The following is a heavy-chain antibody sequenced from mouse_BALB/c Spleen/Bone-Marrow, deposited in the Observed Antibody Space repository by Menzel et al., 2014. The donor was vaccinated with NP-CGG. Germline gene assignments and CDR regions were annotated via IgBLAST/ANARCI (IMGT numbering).Heavy chain of an antibody. CDR3: ARERDDDYAYAMDY. CDR1: GFNIKDTY. Sequence: VQLKESGAELVKPGASVKLSCTASGFNIKDTYMHWVKQRPEQGLEWIGRIDPANGNTKYDPKFQGKATITADTSSNTAYLQLSSLPSEDTAVYYGARERDDDYAYAMDYWGQGTSVTVSS. V-gene: IGHV14-3*02. J-gene: IGHJ4*01. CDR2: IDPANGNT. D-gene: IGHD2-4*01.